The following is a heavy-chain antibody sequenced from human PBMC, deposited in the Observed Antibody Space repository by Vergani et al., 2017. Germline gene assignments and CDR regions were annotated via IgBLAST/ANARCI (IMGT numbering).Heavy chain of an antibody. CDR1: GGTFSSYA. CDR3: AGRKSEYSSSSPERWFDP. Sequence: QVQLVQSGAEVKKPGSSVKVSCKASGGTFSSYAISWVRQAPGQGLEWMGGIIPIFGTANYAQKCQGRVPITAAESTSTAYMELSSLRSEDTAVYYCAGRKSEYSSSSPERWFDPWGQGTLVTVSS. V-gene: IGHV1-69*01. D-gene: IGHD6-6*01. CDR2: IIPIFGTA. J-gene: IGHJ5*02.